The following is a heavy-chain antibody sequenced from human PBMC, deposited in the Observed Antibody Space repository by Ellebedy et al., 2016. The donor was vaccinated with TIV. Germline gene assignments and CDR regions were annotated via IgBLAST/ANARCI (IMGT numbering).Heavy chain of an antibody. CDR1: GYTFTSYD. CDR2: MNPNSGNT. Sequence: ASVKVSCXASGYTFTSYDINWVRQATGQGLEWMGWMNPNSGNTGYAQKFQGRVAMTRNTSISTAYMELSSLRSEDTAVYYCARADYYDSSGYSTTDTFDYWGQGTLVTVSS. CDR3: ARADYYDSSGYSTTDTFDY. V-gene: IGHV1-8*01. D-gene: IGHD3-22*01. J-gene: IGHJ4*02.